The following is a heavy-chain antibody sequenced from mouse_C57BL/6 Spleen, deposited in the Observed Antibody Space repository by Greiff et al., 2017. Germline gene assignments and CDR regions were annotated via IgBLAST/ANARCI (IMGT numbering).Heavy chain of an antibody. Sequence: VQLQQPGAELVRPGTSVKLSCKASGYTFTSYWMHWVKQRPGQGLEWIGVIDPSDSYTNYNQKFKGKATLTVDTSSSTAYMQLSSLTSEDSAVYYCARQGYYGSSPYWYFDVWGTGTTVTVSS. CDR3: ARQGYYGSSPYWYFDV. J-gene: IGHJ1*03. V-gene: IGHV1-59*01. D-gene: IGHD1-1*01. CDR1: GYTFTSYW. CDR2: IDPSDSYT.